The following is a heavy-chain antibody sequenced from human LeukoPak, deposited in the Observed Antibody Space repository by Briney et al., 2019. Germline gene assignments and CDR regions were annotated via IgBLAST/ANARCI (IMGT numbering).Heavy chain of an antibody. CDR3: AKDFYCSGGSCPPWFDP. CDR1: GFTFSSYG. Sequence: GGSLRLSCAASGFTFSSYGMHWVRQAPGKGLGWVAFIRYDGSNKYYADSVKGRFTISRDNSKNTLYLQMNSLRAEDTAVYYCAKDFYCSGGSCPPWFDPWGQGTLVTVSS. CDR2: IRYDGSNK. D-gene: IGHD2-15*01. J-gene: IGHJ5*02. V-gene: IGHV3-30*02.